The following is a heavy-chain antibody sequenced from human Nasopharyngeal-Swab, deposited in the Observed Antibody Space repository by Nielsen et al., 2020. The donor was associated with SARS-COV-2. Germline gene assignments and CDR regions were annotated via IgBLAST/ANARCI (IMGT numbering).Heavy chain of an antibody. CDR1: GITFREYE. V-gene: IGHV3-48*03. CDR3: AREVPYSGHDDAFDI. D-gene: IGHD5-12*01. CDR2: ISTTTATI. Sequence: GESLKISCAASGITFREYEVNWVRQAPGKGLEWISYISTTTATIYYADSVKGRFTISRDNAKNSLYLQMNSLRAEDTAVYYCAREVPYSGHDDAFDIWGQGTMVTVSA. J-gene: IGHJ3*02.